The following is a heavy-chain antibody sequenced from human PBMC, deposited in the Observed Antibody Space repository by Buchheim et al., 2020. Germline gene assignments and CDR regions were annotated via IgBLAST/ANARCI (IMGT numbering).Heavy chain of an antibody. CDR1: GGSISSSNW. CDR2: IYHSGST. CDR3: ARGEGDYYDSSGYYLGGRRFDY. D-gene: IGHD3-22*01. J-gene: IGHJ4*02. V-gene: IGHV4-4*02. Sequence: QVQLQESGPGLVKPSGTLSLTCAVSGGSISSSNWWSWVRQPPGKGLEWIGEIYHSGSTNYNPSLKSRVTISVDTSKNQFSLKLSSVTAADTAMYYCARGEGDYYDSSGYYLGGRRFDYWGQGTL.